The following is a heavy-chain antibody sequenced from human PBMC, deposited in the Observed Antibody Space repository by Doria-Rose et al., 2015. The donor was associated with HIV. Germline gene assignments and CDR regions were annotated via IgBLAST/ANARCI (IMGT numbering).Heavy chain of an antibody. V-gene: IGHV2-26*01. CDR2: IFSDDER. CDR3: ARIKSSRWYHKYYFDF. Sequence: QVTLKESGPVLVKPTETLTLTCTVSGVSLSSPGMDVSWIRQPPGKALEWLANIFSDDERSYTTSRKSRLTISRGTSKSQVVLTMTDMDPVDTATYYCARIKSSRWYHKYYFDFWGQGTLVIVSA. J-gene: IGHJ4*02. CDR1: GVSLSSPGMD. D-gene: IGHD6-13*01.